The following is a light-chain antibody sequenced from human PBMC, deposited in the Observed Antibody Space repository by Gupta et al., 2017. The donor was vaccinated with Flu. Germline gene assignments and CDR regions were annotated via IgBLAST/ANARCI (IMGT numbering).Light chain of an antibody. CDR1: QSVNTK. CDR2: GAS. CDR3: QQYNNWPLT. J-gene: IGKJ4*01. Sequence: EIVMTQSPATLSVFPGEGATLSCRASQSVNTKLAWYQHKHGHAPRLLIYGASTRASGVPARFSGSGSGTEFTLTISSLQSEDFAVYHCQQYNNWPLTFGGGTKVEIK. V-gene: IGKV3-15*01.